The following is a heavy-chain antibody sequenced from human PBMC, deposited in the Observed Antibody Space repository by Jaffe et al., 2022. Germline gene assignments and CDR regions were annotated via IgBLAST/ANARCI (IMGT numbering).Heavy chain of an antibody. Sequence: QLQLQESGPGLVKSSETLSLSCTVSGGSISSSNYYWGWIRQPPGRGLEWIGTISYTGYTFNNPSLKSRVTISVDTSKNQFSLKMNFVTAADTATYYCARHWFGSGWHPAPLDYWGQGALVTVSS. CDR1: GGSISSSNYY. J-gene: IGHJ4*02. CDR2: ISYTGYT. V-gene: IGHV4-39*01. D-gene: IGHD6-19*01. CDR3: ARHWFGSGWHPAPLDY.